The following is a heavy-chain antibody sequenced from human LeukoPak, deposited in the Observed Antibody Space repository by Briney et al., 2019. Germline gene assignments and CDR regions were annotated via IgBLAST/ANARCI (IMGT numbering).Heavy chain of an antibody. J-gene: IGHJ4*02. CDR2: IDSTGAYT. CDR1: GFIFSNYA. V-gene: IGHV3-23*01. CDR3: ARALTTLTYEGY. Sequence: GGSLRLSCAASGFIFSNYAMSWVRQAPGKGLEWVSAIDSTGAYTLYADSVKGRFTISKDSSKTILYLQMNSLRAEDTAVYYCARALTTLTYEGYWGQGTLVTVSS. D-gene: IGHD1-1*01.